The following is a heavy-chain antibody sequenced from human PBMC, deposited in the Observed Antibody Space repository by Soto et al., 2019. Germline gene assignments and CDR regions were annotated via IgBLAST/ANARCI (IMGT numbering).Heavy chain of an antibody. CDR2: IRDKANSYTT. D-gene: IGHD5-12*01. J-gene: IGHJ4*01. Sequence: GVSLRLSFAASAFTLSEYYIDWVRQAPGKGLEWVGRIRDKANSYTTEYAASVNGRFTISREDSKNSVYLQLNSLRNEDTAVYYCAVDVVGTGSYWGHGTLVTVSS. CDR3: AVDVVGTGSY. V-gene: IGHV3-72*01. CDR1: AFTLSEYY.